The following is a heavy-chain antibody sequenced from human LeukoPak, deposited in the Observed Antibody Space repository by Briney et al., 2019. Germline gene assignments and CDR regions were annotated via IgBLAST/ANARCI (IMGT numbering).Heavy chain of an antibody. Sequence: SETLSLTCGVSGGTLSLTYWSWSRQAPGTGLKWIGEISHGGSTNYNPSLKSRVIISIDTSKNHFSLNLTSVTAADTAVYYCARGGRAYSPKDWGQGTLVTVSS. CDR2: ISHGGST. CDR1: GGTLSLTY. CDR3: ARGGRAYSPKD. J-gene: IGHJ4*02. D-gene: IGHD3-10*01. V-gene: IGHV4-34*08.